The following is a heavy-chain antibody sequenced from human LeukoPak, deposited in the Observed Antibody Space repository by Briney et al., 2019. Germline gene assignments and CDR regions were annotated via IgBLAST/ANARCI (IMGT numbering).Heavy chain of an antibody. Sequence: ASVKVSCKASGYTLSNFGISWVRQAAGQGLEWMGWISLYNGNTNYAQNLQGRVTMTTDTSTSTVYMELRSLGSDDTAVYYCARDIRRRTSYYFDYWGQGTLVTVSS. CDR1: GYTLSNFG. J-gene: IGHJ4*02. CDR2: ISLYNGNT. V-gene: IGHV1-18*01. D-gene: IGHD1/OR15-1a*01. CDR3: ARDIRRRTSYYFDY.